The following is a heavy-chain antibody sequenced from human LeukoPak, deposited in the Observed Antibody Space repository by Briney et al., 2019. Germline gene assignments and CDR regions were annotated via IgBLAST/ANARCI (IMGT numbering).Heavy chain of an antibody. V-gene: IGHV3-48*03. J-gene: IGHJ6*03. D-gene: IGHD1-1*01. CDR1: GFTFSSYE. CDR3: ARDMNGYMDV. Sequence: GGSLRLSCAASGFTFSSYEMNWVRQAPGKGLEWVSYISSSCSTIYYADSVKGRFTISRDNDKNSLYLQMNSLRAEDTAVYDCARDMNGYMDVWGKGTTVTVSS. CDR2: ISSSCSTI.